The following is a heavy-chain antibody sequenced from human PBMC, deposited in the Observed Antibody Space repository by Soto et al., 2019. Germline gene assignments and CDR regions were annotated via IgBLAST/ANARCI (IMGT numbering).Heavy chain of an antibody. J-gene: IGHJ4*02. CDR1: GFTFSRYG. V-gene: IGHV3-30*18. CDR2: ILDEGSNK. D-gene: IGHD3-22*01. CDR3: AKDRYYDSSGYTFAY. Sequence: QVQLVESGGGVVQPGRSLRLSCAASGFTFSRYGMHWVRQAPGKGLEWVAVILDEGSNKDYADSVKGRFTISRDNSKNTLYLLMNSLGAEDSAVYYCAKDRYYDSSGYTFAYWGQGTLVTVSS.